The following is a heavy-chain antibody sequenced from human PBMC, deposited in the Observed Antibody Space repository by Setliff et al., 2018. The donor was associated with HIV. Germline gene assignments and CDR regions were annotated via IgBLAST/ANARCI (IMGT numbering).Heavy chain of an antibody. CDR1: GGSLSSSY. CDR2: IHHGGGS. Sequence: SETLSLTCAVYGGSLSSSYWTWIRQPPGKGLEWVGDIHHGGGSNYNPSLKSRVAISVDTSKNQFSLNLTSVTAADTAVYYCARGFSIGTIAYWGQGTLVTVSS. D-gene: IGHD1-1*01. J-gene: IGHJ4*02. V-gene: IGHV4-34*01. CDR3: ARGFSIGTIAY.